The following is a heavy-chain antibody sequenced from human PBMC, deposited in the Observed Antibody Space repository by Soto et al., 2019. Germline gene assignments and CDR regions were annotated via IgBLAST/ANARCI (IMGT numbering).Heavy chain of an antibody. CDR3: ARDKRDIVVVVAATFDAFDI. CDR2: ISSSGSTI. Sequence: GGSLRLSCAASGFTFSDYYMSWIRQAPGKGLEWVSYISSSGSTIYYADSVNGRFTISRDNAKNSLYLQMNSLRAEDTAVYYCARDKRDIVVVVAATFDAFDIWGQGTMVTVSS. V-gene: IGHV3-11*01. D-gene: IGHD2-15*01. CDR1: GFTFSDYY. J-gene: IGHJ3*02.